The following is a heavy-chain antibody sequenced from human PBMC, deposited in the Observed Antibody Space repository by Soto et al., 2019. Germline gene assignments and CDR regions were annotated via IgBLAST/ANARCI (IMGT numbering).Heavy chain of an antibody. J-gene: IGHJ6*02. Sequence: GASLKISCKGSGYSFTSYWIGWVRQMPGKGLEWMGIIYPGDSDTRYSPSFQGQVTISADKSISTAYLQWSSLKASDTAMYYCARGAIVVVPSHCYYYGMDVWGQGTTVTVSS. CDR3: ARGAIVVVPSHCYYYGMDV. CDR2: IYPGDSDT. V-gene: IGHV5-51*01. CDR1: GYSFTSYW. D-gene: IGHD3-22*01.